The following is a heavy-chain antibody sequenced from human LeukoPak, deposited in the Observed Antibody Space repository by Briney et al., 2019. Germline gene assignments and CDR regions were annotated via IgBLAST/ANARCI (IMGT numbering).Heavy chain of an antibody. CDR3: ATKGGCGGDCYSSGYFQH. CDR2: IIPIFGTA. Sequence: ASAKLSCTASGGTFSSYAISGVRQAPGQGLEWMGGIIPIFGTANYAQKLQGRVTITADESTSTAYMELSSLRSEDTAVYYCATKGGCGGDCYSSGYFQHWGQGTLVTVSS. V-gene: IGHV1-69*13. J-gene: IGHJ1*01. D-gene: IGHD2-21*02. CDR1: GGTFSSYA.